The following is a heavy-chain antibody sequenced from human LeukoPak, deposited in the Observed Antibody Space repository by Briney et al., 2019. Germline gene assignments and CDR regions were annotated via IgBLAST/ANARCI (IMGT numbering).Heavy chain of an antibody. CDR3: ARGLHPRGFDY. D-gene: IGHD3-16*01. J-gene: IGHJ4*02. V-gene: IGHV4-61*02. CDR1: GGSISSGNYY. Sequence: SETLSLTCTVSGGSISSGNYYWSWIRQPAGKGLEWIGRFYTSGSTNYNPSLKSRVTISVDTSKNQFSLNLSSVTAADTAVYYCARGLHPRGFDYWGQGTLVTVSS. CDR2: FYTSGST.